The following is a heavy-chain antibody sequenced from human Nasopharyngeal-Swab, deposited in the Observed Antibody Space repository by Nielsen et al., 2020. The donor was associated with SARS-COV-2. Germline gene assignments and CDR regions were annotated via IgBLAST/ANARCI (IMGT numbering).Heavy chain of an antibody. CDR3: AKLPKILSDAFDI. D-gene: IGHD2/OR15-2a*01. CDR2: ISWNSGSI. Sequence: SLKLSCAASGFTFDDYAMHWFRQAPGKGLEWVSGISWNSGSIGYAYSVKGRFTITRDNAKNSLYLHMNSLRAKDTALYYCAKLPKILSDAFDIWGQGTMVTVSS. CDR1: GFTFDDYA. V-gene: IGHV3-9*01. J-gene: IGHJ3*02.